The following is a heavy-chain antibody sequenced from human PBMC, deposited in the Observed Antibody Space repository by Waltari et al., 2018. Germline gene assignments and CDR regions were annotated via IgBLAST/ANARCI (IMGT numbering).Heavy chain of an antibody. CDR2: LIPIFGTP. CDR1: GGSFGRYA. CDR3: ARRQLGGPLDP. J-gene: IGHJ5*02. V-gene: IGHV1-69*01. Sequence: QVHLVQSGAEVKKPGYSVKVYCKASGGSFGRYAISWVRLAPGQGLEWMGGLIPIFGTPKYAQNFQDSVTITADESTSAVYLELSSLKSEDTALYYCARRQLGGPLDPWGQGTLVTVSS. D-gene: IGHD1-1*01.